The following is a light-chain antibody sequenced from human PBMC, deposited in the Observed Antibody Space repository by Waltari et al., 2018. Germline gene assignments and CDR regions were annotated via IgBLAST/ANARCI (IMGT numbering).Light chain of an antibody. CDR3: QQYYRSRT. CDR2: WAS. Sequence: DIVMTQSPDSLAVSLGERATIDCKSSQSVFYRSDNKNYLAWYQHKPGQPPKLLFYWASTQESGVPDRFSASGSGTDFTLTSNNLQAEDVAVYYCQQYYRSRTFGQGTKVEIK. CDR1: QSVFYRSDNKNY. V-gene: IGKV4-1*01. J-gene: IGKJ1*01.